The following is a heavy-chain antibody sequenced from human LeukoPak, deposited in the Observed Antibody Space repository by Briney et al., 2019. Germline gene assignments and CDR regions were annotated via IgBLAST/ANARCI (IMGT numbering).Heavy chain of an antibody. V-gene: IGHV1-46*01. Sequence: ASVKVSCKASGYSFTSYYLHWVRQAPGQGLEWMGIINPSSGNTTYTQKIQGRVTMTRDTSTSTVYMELSSLRSEDTAVYYCARGFELITFGGAIGKLNWFDSWGQGTLVTVSS. CDR1: GYSFTSYY. CDR2: INPSSGNT. D-gene: IGHD3-16*02. CDR3: ARGFELITFGGAIGKLNWFDS. J-gene: IGHJ5*01.